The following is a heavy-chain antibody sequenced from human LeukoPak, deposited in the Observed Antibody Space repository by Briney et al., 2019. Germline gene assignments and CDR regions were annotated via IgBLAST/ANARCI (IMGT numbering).Heavy chain of an antibody. V-gene: IGHV3-21*01. CDR2: ISSSSSYI. J-gene: IGHJ4*02. CDR1: GFTFSSYS. Sequence: PGGSLRLSCAASGFTFSSYSMNWVRQAPGKGLEWVSSISSSSSYIYYADSVKGRFTISRDNAKNSLYLQMNSLRAEDTAVYYCARGRKDIVVVPAAINYWGQGTLVTVSS. CDR3: ARGRKDIVVVPAAINY. D-gene: IGHD2-2*01.